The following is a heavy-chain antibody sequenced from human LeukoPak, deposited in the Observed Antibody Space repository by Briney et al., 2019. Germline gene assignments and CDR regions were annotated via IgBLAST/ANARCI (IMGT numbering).Heavy chain of an antibody. V-gene: IGHV3-20*04. CDR2: TNWNGGST. CDR1: GFTFDDYG. CDR3: ARDYSSGRFGFDY. Sequence: PGGSLRLSCAASGFTFDDYGMSWVRQAQGKGLEWVSGTNWNGGSTGYADSVKGRFTISRDNAKNSLYLQMNSLRAEDTALNYCARDYSSGRFGFDYWGQGTLVTVSS. D-gene: IGHD6-19*01. J-gene: IGHJ4*02.